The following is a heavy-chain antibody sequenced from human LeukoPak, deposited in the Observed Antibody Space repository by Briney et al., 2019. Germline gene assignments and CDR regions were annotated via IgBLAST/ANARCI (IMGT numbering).Heavy chain of an antibody. CDR2: VIPVLNVP. CDR1: GDSLNTYA. D-gene: IGHD3-22*01. CDR3: ARAPHYSASSGYNWFHP. V-gene: IGHV1-69*04. J-gene: IGHJ5*02. Sequence: LVKVSCKASGDSLNTYAINWVRQAPGQGLEWMGRVIPVLNVPHYAQKFQDRVTITAETSSNTSYLELRSLTSDDTAIYYCARAPHYSASSGYNWFHPWGQGSLVTVSS.